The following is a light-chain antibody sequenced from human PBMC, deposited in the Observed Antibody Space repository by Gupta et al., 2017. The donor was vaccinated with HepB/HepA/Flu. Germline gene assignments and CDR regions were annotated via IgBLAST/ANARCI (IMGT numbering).Light chain of an antibody. CDR1: QSISSY. CDR2: AAS. J-gene: IGKJ4*01. CDR3: QQSYSTPPIT. V-gene: IGKV1-39*01. Sequence: DIQMTQSPSSLSASVGDRVTITCRASQSISSYLNWYQQKPGKAPKLLIYAASSLQSGVPSRFSGSGSGTDFTRTISSLQPEHFATYYCQQSYSTPPITFGGGTKVESK.